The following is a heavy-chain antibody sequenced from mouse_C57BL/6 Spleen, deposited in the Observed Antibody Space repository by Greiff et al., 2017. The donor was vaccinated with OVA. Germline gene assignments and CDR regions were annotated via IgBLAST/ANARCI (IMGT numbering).Heavy chain of an antibody. CDR2: ISSGGSYT. J-gene: IGHJ4*01. CDR3: ARRGDYGGYYYAMDY. D-gene: IGHD2-4*01. Sequence: EVQRVESGGDLVKPGGSLKLSCAASGFTFSSYGMSWVRQTPDKRLEWVATISSGGSYTYYPDSVKGRFTISRDNAKNTLYLQMSRLKSEDTAMYYCARRGDYGGYYYAMDYWGQGTSVTVSS. V-gene: IGHV5-6*01. CDR1: GFTFSSYG.